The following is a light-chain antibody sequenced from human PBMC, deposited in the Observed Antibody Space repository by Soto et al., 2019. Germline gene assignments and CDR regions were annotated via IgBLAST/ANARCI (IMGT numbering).Light chain of an antibody. J-gene: IGKJ4*01. V-gene: IGKV3-11*01. CDR3: QQRSNWPPLT. Sequence: EIVLTQSPATLSLSPGERATLSCRASHSVGSYLAWFQQIPGQAPRLLIYDASNRATGVPARFSGSGSGTDFTLTISSLEPEDFAVYYCQQRSNWPPLTFGGGTKVDIK. CDR2: DAS. CDR1: HSVGSY.